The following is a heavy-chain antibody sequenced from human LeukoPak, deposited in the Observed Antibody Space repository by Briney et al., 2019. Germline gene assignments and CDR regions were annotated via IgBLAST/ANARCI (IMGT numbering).Heavy chain of an antibody. CDR3: ARVLDLPNFDY. CDR2: IYYSGST. CDR1: GGSTSSSSYY. V-gene: IGHV4-39*07. Sequence: SETLSLTCTVSGGSTSSSSYYWGWIRQPPGKGLEWIGSIYYSGSTYYNPSLKSRVTISVDTSKNQFSLKLSSVTAADTAVYYCARVLDLPNFDYWGQGTLVTVSS. J-gene: IGHJ4*02. D-gene: IGHD1-1*01.